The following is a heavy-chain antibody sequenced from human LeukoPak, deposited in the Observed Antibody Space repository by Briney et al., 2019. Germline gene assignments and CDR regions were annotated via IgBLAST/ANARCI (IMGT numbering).Heavy chain of an antibody. CDR2: IIPIFGTA. Sequence: SVKVSCKASGGTFSSYAISWVRQAPGQGLEWMGGIIPIFGTANYAQKFQGRVTITADESTSTAYMELSSLRSEDTAVYYCAREIEVTGTTVWFDPWGQGTLVTVSS. D-gene: IGHD1-20*01. J-gene: IGHJ5*02. V-gene: IGHV1-69*13. CDR1: GGTFSSYA. CDR3: AREIEVTGTTVWFDP.